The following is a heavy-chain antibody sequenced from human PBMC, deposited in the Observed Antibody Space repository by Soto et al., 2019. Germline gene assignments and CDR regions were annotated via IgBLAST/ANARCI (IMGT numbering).Heavy chain of an antibody. Sequence: SETLSLTCTVSGGSISSYYWSWIRQPPGKGLEWIGYIYYSGSTNYNPSLKSRVTISVDTSKNQFSLKLSSVTAADTAVYYCARQEGGSYYPYFYGMDVWGQGXTVTVSS. D-gene: IGHD1-26*01. J-gene: IGHJ6*02. CDR1: GGSISSYY. CDR2: IYYSGST. CDR3: ARQEGGSYYPYFYGMDV. V-gene: IGHV4-59*01.